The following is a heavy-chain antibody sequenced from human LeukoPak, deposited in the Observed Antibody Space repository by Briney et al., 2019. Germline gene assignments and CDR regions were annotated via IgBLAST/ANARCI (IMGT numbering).Heavy chain of an antibody. Sequence: GGSLRLSCAASGFTFSSYEMNWVRQAPGKGLEWVSYISSSGNTIYYADSVKGRFTISRDNTKNSLYLQMNSLRAEDTAVYYCARGIPLDYWGQGTLDTVSS. J-gene: IGHJ4*02. CDR1: GFTFSSYE. CDR3: ARGIPLDY. V-gene: IGHV3-48*03. CDR2: ISSSGNTI.